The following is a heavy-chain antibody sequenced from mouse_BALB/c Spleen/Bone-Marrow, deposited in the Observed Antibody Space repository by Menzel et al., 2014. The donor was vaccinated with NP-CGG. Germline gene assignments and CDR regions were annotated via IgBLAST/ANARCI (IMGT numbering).Heavy chain of an antibody. Sequence: VQLQQSGPELVKPGASVKISCKASGYTFTSNIINWVKQKPGQGLEWIGYINPYNDVTKYNEKLKGKATLTSDMSSNTAYMELSSLTSEDSAVYYCAKAAYYDCDGRAMDYWGQGTSVIVSS. J-gene: IGHJ4*01. CDR1: GYTFTSNI. D-gene: IGHD2-4*01. V-gene: IGHV1-14*01. CDR3: AKAAYYDCDGRAMDY. CDR2: INPYNDVT.